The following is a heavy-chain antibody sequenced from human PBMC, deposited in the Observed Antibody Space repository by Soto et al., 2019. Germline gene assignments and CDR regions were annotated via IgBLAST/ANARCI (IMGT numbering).Heavy chain of an antibody. J-gene: IGHJ4*02. CDR1: GGIFSTYA. Sequence: QVQLVQSGAEVKKPGSSVKVSCKASGGIFSTYAISWLRQAPGQGLEWMGGIIPIFGTPNYAQRFQGRGTISADESTRTAYMEMRRLRSEDTAVYYCARDRDDYGSGNYYNRIDFWGQGTLVTVSS. CDR2: IIPIFGTP. V-gene: IGHV1-69*01. CDR3: ARDRDDYGSGNYYNRIDF. D-gene: IGHD3-10*01.